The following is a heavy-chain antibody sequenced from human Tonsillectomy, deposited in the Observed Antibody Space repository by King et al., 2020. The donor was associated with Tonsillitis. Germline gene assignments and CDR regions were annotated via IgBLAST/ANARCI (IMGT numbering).Heavy chain of an antibody. CDR3: AKDGGIAAAGPLPFDY. CDR1: GFTFDDYA. CDR2: ISWNSGSI. D-gene: IGHD6-13*01. J-gene: IGHJ4*02. Sequence: VQLVESGGGLVQPGRSLRLSCAASGFTFDDYAMHWVRQAPGKGLEWVSGISWNSGSIGYADSVKGRFTISRDNAKNSLYLQMNSLRAEDTALYYCAKDGGIAAAGPLPFDYWGQGTLVTVSS. V-gene: IGHV3-9*01.